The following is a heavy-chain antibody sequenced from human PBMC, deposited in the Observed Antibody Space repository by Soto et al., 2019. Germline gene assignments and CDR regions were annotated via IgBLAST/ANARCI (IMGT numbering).Heavy chain of an antibody. CDR3: AKDKDGSGSYFGN. Sequence: EVQLVESGGVVVQPGGSLRLSCVASGFTFDDYTMHWVRQAPGKGLEWVSLISWDGGSTYYADSVKGRFTISRDNSKNSLYLQMNSLRTEDTALYYCAKDKDGSGSYFGNWGQGTLVTVSS. D-gene: IGHD3-10*01. CDR2: ISWDGGST. CDR1: GFTFDDYT. V-gene: IGHV3-43*01. J-gene: IGHJ4*02.